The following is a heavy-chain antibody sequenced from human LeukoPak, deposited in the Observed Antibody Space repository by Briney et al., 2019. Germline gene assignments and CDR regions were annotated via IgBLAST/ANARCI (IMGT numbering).Heavy chain of an antibody. CDR2: IIPIFGTA. Sequence: SVKVSCKASGGTFSSYAISWVRQAPGQGLEWMGGIIPIFGTANYAQKFQGRVTITTDESTSTAYMELSSLRSEDTAVYYCARGKLDTISRGRPFFDYWGQGTLVTVSS. CDR3: ARGKLDTISRGRPFFDY. J-gene: IGHJ4*02. V-gene: IGHV1-69*05. CDR1: GGTFSSYA. D-gene: IGHD3-3*01.